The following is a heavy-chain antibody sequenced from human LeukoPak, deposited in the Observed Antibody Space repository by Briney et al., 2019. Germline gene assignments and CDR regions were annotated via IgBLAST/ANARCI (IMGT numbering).Heavy chain of an antibody. Sequence: ASVKVSCKASGYTFTSYYMHWVRQAPGQGLEWMGIINPSGGSTSYAQKFQGRVTMTRDMSTSTDDMELSSLRSEGTAVYYCARGHYVPSSGGNLLRVLYFQNWGQGTLVTVSS. V-gene: IGHV1-46*01. CDR3: ARGHYVPSSGGNLLRVLYFQN. CDR1: GYTFTSYY. J-gene: IGHJ1*01. CDR2: INPSGGST. D-gene: IGHD2-15*01.